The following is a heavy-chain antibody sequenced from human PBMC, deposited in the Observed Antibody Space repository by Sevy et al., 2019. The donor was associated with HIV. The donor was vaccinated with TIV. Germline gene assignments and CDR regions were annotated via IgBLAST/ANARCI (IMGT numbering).Heavy chain of an antibody. J-gene: IGHJ4*02. Sequence: GGSLRLSCAASGFMFNSYSMNWVRQAPGTGLEWLSYINSGSGAISYADSVKGRFTISRDKARNSLYLQMNSLRAEDTAEYYCVRTVSGTFRYDDYWGQGTLVTVSS. CDR2: INSGSGAI. CDR3: VRTVSGTFRYDDY. CDR1: GFMFNSYS. V-gene: IGHV3-48*01. D-gene: IGHD3-16*02.